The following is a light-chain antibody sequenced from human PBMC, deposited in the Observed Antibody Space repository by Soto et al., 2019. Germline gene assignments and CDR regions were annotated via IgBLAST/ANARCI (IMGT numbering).Light chain of an antibody. Sequence: ESVLTQSPGTLSLSPGERVALSCRASQSVRNSYLAWYQQKPGQPPRLLVYGASSRATGIPDRFSGSGSAPDFTLTISRLEPDDFALYYCQRYGCALTFAGGTKVEMK. CDR2: GAS. J-gene: IGKJ4*01. CDR1: QSVRNSY. V-gene: IGKV3-20*01. CDR3: QRYGCALT.